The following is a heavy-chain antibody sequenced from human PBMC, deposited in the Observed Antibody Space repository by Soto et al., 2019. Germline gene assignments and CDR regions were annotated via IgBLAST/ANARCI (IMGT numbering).Heavy chain of an antibody. Sequence: SETLSLTCTVSGGSISSYYWSWIRQPPGKGLEWIGYIYYSGSTNYNPSLKSRVTITVDTSKNQISLKLSSVPAADTAVFYCARHDPSVRFLKSTVHFDPWGQGTLVTVPQ. CDR3: ARHDPSVRFLKSTVHFDP. D-gene: IGHD3-3*01. CDR2: IYYSGST. J-gene: IGHJ5*02. V-gene: IGHV4-59*08. CDR1: GGSISSYY.